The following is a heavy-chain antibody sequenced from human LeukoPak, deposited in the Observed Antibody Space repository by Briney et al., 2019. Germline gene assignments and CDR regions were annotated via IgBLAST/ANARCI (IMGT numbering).Heavy chain of an antibody. CDR2: IRSKTNSYAT. D-gene: IGHD3-22*01. V-gene: IGHV3-73*01. CDR1: GFTFSGSA. Sequence: SGGSLKLSCAASGFTFSGSAVHWVRQASGKGLEWIGRIRSKTNSYATAYAASVKGRFTISRDDSKNTAYLQMNSLKTEDTAVYYCTRINYDSSDYPHPFDYWGKGTLVTVSS. CDR3: TRINYDSSDYPHPFDY. J-gene: IGHJ4*02.